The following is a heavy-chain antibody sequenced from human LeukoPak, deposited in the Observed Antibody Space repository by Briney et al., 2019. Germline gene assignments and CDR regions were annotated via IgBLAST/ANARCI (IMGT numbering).Heavy chain of an antibody. V-gene: IGHV3-23*01. J-gene: IGHJ4*02. CDR2: ISGSGGST. D-gene: IGHD3-22*01. Sequence: GGSLRLSCAASGFTFSSYAMSWVRQAPGKGLEWVSAISGSGGSTYYADSVKGRFTISRDNSKNTLYLQMNSLRAEDAAVYYCANEPEYYYDSSGYSLDYWGQGTLVTVSS. CDR1: GFTFSSYA. CDR3: ANEPEYYYDSSGYSLDY.